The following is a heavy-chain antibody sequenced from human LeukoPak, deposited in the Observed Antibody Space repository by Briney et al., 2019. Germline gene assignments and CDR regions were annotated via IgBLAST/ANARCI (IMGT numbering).Heavy chain of an antibody. Sequence: GGSLRLSCAASGFTFSSYGMHWVRQAPGKGLEWVAVIWYDGSNKYYADSVKGRFTISRDNSKNTLYPQMNNLRAEDTAVYYCAKDRVSSVFDYWGQGTLVTVSS. CDR3: AKDRVSSVFDY. CDR1: GFTFSSYG. J-gene: IGHJ4*02. CDR2: IWYDGSNK. D-gene: IGHD6-6*01. V-gene: IGHV3-33*06.